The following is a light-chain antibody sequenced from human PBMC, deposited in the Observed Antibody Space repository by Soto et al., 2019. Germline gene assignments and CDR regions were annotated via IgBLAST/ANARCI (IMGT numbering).Light chain of an antibody. V-gene: IGLV2-8*01. CDR1: SSDVGGYNC. CDR2: EVN. Sequence: QSALTQPPSASGSPGQSVTISCTGTSSDVGGYNCVSWYQQHPGKAPKLMIYEVNKRPSGVPDRFSGSKSGNTASLTVSGLQAEDEADYYCSSYAGNKGYVFGTGTKVTVL. CDR3: SSYAGNKGYV. J-gene: IGLJ1*01.